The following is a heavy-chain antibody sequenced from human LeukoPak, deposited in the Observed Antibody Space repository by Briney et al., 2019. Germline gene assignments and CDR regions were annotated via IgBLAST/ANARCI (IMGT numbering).Heavy chain of an antibody. CDR3: ARVASDYYGGNPTLDY. J-gene: IGHJ4*02. D-gene: IGHD4-23*01. Sequence: SETLSLTCTVSGGSISSYYWSWIRQPPGKGLEWIGYIYYSGSTNYNPSLKSRVTISVDTSKNQISLKLSSVTAADTAVYYCARVASDYYGGNPTLDYWGQGTLVTVSS. V-gene: IGHV4-59*01. CDR1: GGSISSYY. CDR2: IYYSGST.